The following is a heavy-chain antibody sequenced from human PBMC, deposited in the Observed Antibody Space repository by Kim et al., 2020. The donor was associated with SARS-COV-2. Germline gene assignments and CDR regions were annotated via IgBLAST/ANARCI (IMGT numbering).Heavy chain of an antibody. CDR2: ITFSPDT. CDR1: GFTFSSNT. Sequence: GGSLRLSCAVSGFTFSSNTITWVRQGPGKGLEWVASITFSPDTNYADSVKGRFTISRDNTKNTLYLQMNSLRGEDTAVYYCARADGPVDVWGPGTTVTVS. V-gene: IGHV3-21*01. J-gene: IGHJ6*02. CDR3: ARADGPVDV.